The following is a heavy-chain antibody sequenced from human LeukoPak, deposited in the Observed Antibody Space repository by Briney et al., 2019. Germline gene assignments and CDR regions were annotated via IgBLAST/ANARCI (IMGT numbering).Heavy chain of an antibody. D-gene: IGHD6-6*01. Sequence: ASVKVSCKASGYTFTAYYMHWVRQAPGQGPEWMGWINPNSGVTNYAQKFQGRVIMTSDTSISTAYMEFSRLRSDDTAMYYCARDLGVTVRPFSLIYWGQGTLVTVSS. CDR1: GYTFTAYY. J-gene: IGHJ4*02. V-gene: IGHV1-2*02. CDR3: ARDLGVTVRPFSLIY. CDR2: INPNSGVT.